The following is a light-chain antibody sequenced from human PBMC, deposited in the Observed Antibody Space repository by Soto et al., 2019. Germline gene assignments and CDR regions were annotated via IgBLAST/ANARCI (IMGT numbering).Light chain of an antibody. CDR2: KAS. V-gene: IGKV1-5*03. J-gene: IGKJ1*01. CDR3: QHYNSFSAT. Sequence: DIQMTQSPSTLSAFVGDRVTITCRASQSISTWLAWYQQKPGKAPKLLSYKASTLESGVPSRFSGSGSGTEFTLTISSLQPDDFATYYCQHYNSFSATFGQGTKVEIK. CDR1: QSISTW.